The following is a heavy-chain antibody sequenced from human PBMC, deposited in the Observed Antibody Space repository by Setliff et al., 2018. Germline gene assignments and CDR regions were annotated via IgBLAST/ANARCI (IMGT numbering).Heavy chain of an antibody. D-gene: IGHD3-10*01. V-gene: IGHV3-15*01. CDR1: GFTFSNAW. CDR3: AKGRGTVYYYMDV. J-gene: IGHJ6*03. CDR2: IKSKTDGGTT. Sequence: KPGGSLRLSCAASGFTFSNAWMSWVRQAPGKGLEWVGRIKSKTDGGTTDYAAPVKGRFTISRDDSKNTLYLQMNSLRAEDTAVYYCAKGRGTVYYYMDVWGKGTTVTVSS.